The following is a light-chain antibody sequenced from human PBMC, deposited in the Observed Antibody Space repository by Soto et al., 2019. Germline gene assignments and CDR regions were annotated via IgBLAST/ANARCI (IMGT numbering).Light chain of an antibody. CDR3: SSYSGTNYHYV. J-gene: IGLJ1*01. V-gene: IGLV2-8*01. CDR2: EVS. CDR1: SSEVGGYNH. Sequence: QCLLTQPPPAYGSFGRAVTLSRPGTSSEVGGYNHVSWYQQHPGKAPKLMIYEVSERPSGVPDRFSGSKSGNTASLTVSGLQADDEADYYCSSYSGTNYHYVFGTGTKVTVL.